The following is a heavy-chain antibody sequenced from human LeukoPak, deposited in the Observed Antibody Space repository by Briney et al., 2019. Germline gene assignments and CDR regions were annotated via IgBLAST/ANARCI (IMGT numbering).Heavy chain of an antibody. Sequence: PSETLSLTCTVSGYSISSGYYWGWIRQPPGKGLEWIGSIYHSGSTYYNPSLKSRVTISVDTSKNQFSLKLSSVTAADTAVYYCARVGYDSSGYYLIDYWGQGTLVTVSS. CDR3: ARVGYDSSGYYLIDY. CDR1: GYSISSGYY. V-gene: IGHV4-38-2*02. D-gene: IGHD3-22*01. J-gene: IGHJ4*02. CDR2: IYHSGST.